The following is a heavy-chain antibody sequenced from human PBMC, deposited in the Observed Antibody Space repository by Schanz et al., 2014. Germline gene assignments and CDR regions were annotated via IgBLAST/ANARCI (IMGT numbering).Heavy chain of an antibody. CDR1: GFTLFSYS. CDR3: ARDLPMNRGDHDAFDI. D-gene: IGHD3-10*01. J-gene: IGHJ3*02. V-gene: IGHV3-30*03. Sequence: QVQLVESGGSVVQPGRSLRLSCVASGFTLFSYSMHWVRQAPGKGLEWVAFISSDGNKRYYGDSIKGRFTIYRDNSKNTLYLQMNGLRPDDTAVYYCARDLPMNRGDHDAFDIWGQGTMVSVSS. CDR2: ISSDGNKR.